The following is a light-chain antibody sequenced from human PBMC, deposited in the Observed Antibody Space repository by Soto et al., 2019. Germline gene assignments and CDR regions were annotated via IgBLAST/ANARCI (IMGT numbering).Light chain of an antibody. CDR1: QTVGTNF. Sequence: EIVLTQSPGTLSLSPGETATLACGASQTVGTNFLAWYQQKPGQAPRLLMFGTSNRATDIPDRFGGSGSGTDFTLTISRLEPEDVAVYYCQHYSRTLPWTFGQGTKGDIK. V-gene: IGKV3-20*01. J-gene: IGKJ1*01. CDR3: QHYSRTLPWT. CDR2: GTS.